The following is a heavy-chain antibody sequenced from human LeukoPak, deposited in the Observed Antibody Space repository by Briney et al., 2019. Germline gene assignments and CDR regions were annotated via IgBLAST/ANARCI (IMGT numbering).Heavy chain of an antibody. CDR3: AKVGGVATKGDY. CDR2: ISGSGGST. CDR1: GLTFSSYA. J-gene: IGHJ4*02. V-gene: IGHV3-23*01. Sequence: GGSLRLSCAASGLTFSSYAMSWVRQAPGKGLEWVSAISGSGGSTYYADSVKGRFTISRDNSKNTLYLQMNSLRAEDTAVYYCAKVGGVATKGDYWGQGTLVTVSS. D-gene: IGHD5-12*01.